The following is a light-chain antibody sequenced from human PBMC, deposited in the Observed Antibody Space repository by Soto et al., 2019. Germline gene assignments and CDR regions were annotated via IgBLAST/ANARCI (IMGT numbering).Light chain of an antibody. CDR1: SSDVGGYNF. CDR3: SSYTSSSTLYV. CDR2: DVS. Sequence: QSALTQPASVSGSPGQPITISCTGTSSDVGGYNFFSWYQQHPAKAPKLMIYDVSNRPSGVSNRFSGSKSGNTASLTISGLQAEDEADYYCSSYTSSSTLYVFGTGTKLTVL. V-gene: IGLV2-14*01. J-gene: IGLJ1*01.